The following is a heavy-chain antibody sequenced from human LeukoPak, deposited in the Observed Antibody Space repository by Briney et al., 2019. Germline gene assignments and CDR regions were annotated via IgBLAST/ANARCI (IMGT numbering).Heavy chain of an antibody. D-gene: IGHD3-3*01. J-gene: IGHJ6*03. CDR3: ARGGENYDFWSGYYYYYYMDV. Sequence: PSQTLSLTCTVSGASISSGGFYWSWIRQPPGNGLEWIGYIYHTGGPYSNPSLKSRVTISVDKSKNQFSLNLSSVTAADTAVYYCARGGENYDFWSGYYYYYYMDVWGKGTTVTVSS. CDR2: IYHTGGP. CDR1: GASISSGGFY. V-gene: IGHV4-30-2*01.